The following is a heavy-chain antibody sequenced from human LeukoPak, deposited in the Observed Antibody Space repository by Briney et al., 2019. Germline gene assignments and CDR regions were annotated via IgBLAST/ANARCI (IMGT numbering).Heavy chain of an antibody. CDR3: ARDMASGSGWYIRRGDYYYYGMDV. D-gene: IGHD6-19*01. Sequence: GRSLRLSCAASGFTFSSYAMHWVRQAPGKGLEWVAVISYDGSNKYYADSVKGRFTIPRDNSKNTLYLQMNSLRAEDTAVYYCARDMASGSGWYIRRGDYYYYGMDVWGKGTTVTVSS. CDR2: ISYDGSNK. V-gene: IGHV3-30*04. J-gene: IGHJ6*04. CDR1: GFTFSSYA.